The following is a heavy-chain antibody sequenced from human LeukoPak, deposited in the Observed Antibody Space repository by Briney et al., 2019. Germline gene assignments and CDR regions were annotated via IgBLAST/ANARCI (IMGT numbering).Heavy chain of an antibody. J-gene: IGHJ4*02. CDR1: GGSISSYW. V-gene: IGHV4-59*01. Sequence: SETLSLTCTVSGGSISSYWWSWIRQPPGKGLERIGYIYYSGNTGTDYNPSLKSRVTISVDTSKNQFSLQLSSVTTADTAVYYCARDGGSGWAGFDYWGQGTLVTVSS. CDR3: ARDGGSGWAGFDY. CDR2: IYYSGNTGT. D-gene: IGHD6-19*01.